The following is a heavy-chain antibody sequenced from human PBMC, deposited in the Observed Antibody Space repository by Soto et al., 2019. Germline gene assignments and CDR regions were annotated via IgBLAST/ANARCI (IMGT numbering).Heavy chain of an antibody. CDR3: ARARLGAMAKFDY. D-gene: IGHD5-18*01. Sequence: GASVKVSCKVSGYTLTGLSMHWVRQAPGQGLEWMGWINPNSGGTNYAQKFQGWVTMTRDTSISTAYMELSRLRSDDTAVYYCARARLGAMAKFDYWGQGTLVTVSS. V-gene: IGHV1-2*04. CDR1: GYTLTGLS. J-gene: IGHJ4*02. CDR2: INPNSGGT.